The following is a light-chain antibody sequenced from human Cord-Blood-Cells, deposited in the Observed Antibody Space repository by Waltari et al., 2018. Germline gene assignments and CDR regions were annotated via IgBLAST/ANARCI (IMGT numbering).Light chain of an antibody. CDR3: SSYTSSSTLYV. Sequence: QSALTQPASVSGPPGQSITISCTGTSTDAGGSTYVSWYQHHPGNAPKLMIYDVSKRPSGVSNRFSGSKSGNTASLTISGLQAEDEADYYCSSYTSSSTLYVFGTGTKVTVL. CDR1: STDAGGSTY. V-gene: IGLV2-14*03. CDR2: DVS. J-gene: IGLJ1*01.